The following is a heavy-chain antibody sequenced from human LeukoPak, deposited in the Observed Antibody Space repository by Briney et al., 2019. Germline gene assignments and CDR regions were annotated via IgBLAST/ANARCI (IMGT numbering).Heavy chain of an antibody. CDR3: ARDTRDYDFWSGSDAFDI. J-gene: IGHJ3*02. D-gene: IGHD3-3*01. CDR1: GYTFTGYY. CDR2: INPNSGGT. V-gene: IGHV1-2*04. Sequence: ASVKVSCKASGYTFTGYYMHWVRQAPGQGLEWMGWINPNSGGTNYAQKFQGWVTMTRDTSISTAYMELSRLRSDDTAVYYCARDTRDYDFWSGSDAFDIWGQGTMVTVSS.